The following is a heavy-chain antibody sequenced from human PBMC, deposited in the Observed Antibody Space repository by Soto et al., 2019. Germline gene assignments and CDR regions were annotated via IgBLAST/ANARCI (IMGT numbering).Heavy chain of an antibody. CDR3: ARHPPHHYDILTGFDY. V-gene: IGHV4-39*01. Sequence: SETLSLTCSVSGGSISSGYYYWSWIRQPPGKGLEWIGSIYYSGSTYYNPSLKSRVTISVDTSKNQFSLKLSSVTAADTAVYYCARHPPHHYDILTGFDYWGQGTLVTVSS. J-gene: IGHJ4*02. D-gene: IGHD3-9*01. CDR2: IYYSGST. CDR1: GGSISSGYYY.